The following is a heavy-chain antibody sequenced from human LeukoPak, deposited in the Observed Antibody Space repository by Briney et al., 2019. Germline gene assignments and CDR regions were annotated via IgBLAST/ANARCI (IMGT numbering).Heavy chain of an antibody. Sequence: SETLSLTCTVSGGSLNSNNYYWSWIRQPPGKGLEWIGYIYYSGSTNYNPSLKSRVTISVDTSKNQFSLKLSSVTAADTAVYYCARVALNWFDPWGQGTLVTVSS. CDR1: GGSLNSNNYY. CDR3: ARVALNWFDP. V-gene: IGHV4-61*01. CDR2: IYYSGST. J-gene: IGHJ5*02.